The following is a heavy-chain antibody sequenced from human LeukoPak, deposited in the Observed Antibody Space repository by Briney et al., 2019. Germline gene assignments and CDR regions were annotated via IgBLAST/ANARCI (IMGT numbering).Heavy chain of an antibody. V-gene: IGHV3-7*05. CDR3: ARNRGGGSGYSDY. CDR1: GFTFSSYA. Sequence: GGSLRLSCAASGFTFSSYAMNWVRQAPGKGLEWVAIIKPDGTDKYYVDSVKGRFTVSKDNAKNLLYLQMNSLRAEDTAMYYCARNRGGGSGYSDYWGQGTLVTVSS. CDR2: IKPDGTDK. D-gene: IGHD3-22*01. J-gene: IGHJ4*02.